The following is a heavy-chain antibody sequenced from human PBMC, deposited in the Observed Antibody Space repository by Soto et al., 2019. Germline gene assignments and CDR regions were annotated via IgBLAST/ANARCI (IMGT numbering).Heavy chain of an antibody. Sequence: ASVKVSCKASGYTFTSYYMHWVRQAPGQGLEWMGIINPSGGSTSYAQKFQGRVTMTRDTSTSTVYMELSSLRSEDTAVYYCARASRYSSSWYDGYFDYWGQGTLVTVSS. CDR2: INPSGGST. CDR1: GYTFTSYY. CDR3: ARASRYSSSWYDGYFDY. D-gene: IGHD6-13*01. V-gene: IGHV1-46*01. J-gene: IGHJ4*02.